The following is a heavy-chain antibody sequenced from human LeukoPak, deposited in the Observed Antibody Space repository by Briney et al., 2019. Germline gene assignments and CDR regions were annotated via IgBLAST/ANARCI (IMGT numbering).Heavy chain of an antibody. V-gene: IGHV4-39*01. J-gene: IGHJ6*03. CDR3: ARHRQDVYYYMDV. Sequence: PSETLSLTCSVSGGSITSLSSYWGWIRQSPGKGLEWIGTVYQSGTTYYNPSLETRVTISIDTSKSQFSLRLNSLTAADTAVYYCARHRQDVYYYMDVWGKGTTVTVSS. CDR2: VYQSGTT. D-gene: IGHD2-15*01. CDR1: GGSITSLSSY.